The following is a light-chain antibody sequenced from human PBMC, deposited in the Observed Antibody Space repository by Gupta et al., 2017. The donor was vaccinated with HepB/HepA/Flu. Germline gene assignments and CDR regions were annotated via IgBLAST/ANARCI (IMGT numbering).Light chain of an antibody. Sequence: HSVLTQPHSVSGAPGQRVTMSCTESRSNIGAVYDDPWYQQPPGTAPNPRIYSNSNRPSGVPDRCSVSKSGTSASLAINGLQAEDGAYYYFLPFDSSLNGLDWVFGGGTKLTVL. CDR2: SNS. J-gene: IGLJ3*02. V-gene: IGLV1-40*01. CDR1: RSNIGAVYD. CDR3: LPFDSSLNGLDWV.